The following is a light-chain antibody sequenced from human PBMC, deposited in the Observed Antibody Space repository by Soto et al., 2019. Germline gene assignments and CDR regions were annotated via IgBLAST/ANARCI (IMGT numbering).Light chain of an antibody. J-gene: IGKJ1*01. CDR3: QLSYGPPWT. Sequence: DIQMTLSPSSLSAYLGDRVTISCRASQDISSSLNWYQHKSGKAPKLLIYAASGLHSGVPSRFSGSGSGTDFTLTISSLQPEDFATYYCQLSYGPPWTLGQGTKVDIK. CDR2: AAS. CDR1: QDISSS. V-gene: IGKV1-39*01.